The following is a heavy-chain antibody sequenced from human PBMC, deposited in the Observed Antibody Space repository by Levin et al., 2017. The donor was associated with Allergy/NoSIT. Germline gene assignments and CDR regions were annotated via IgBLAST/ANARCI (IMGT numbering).Heavy chain of an antibody. D-gene: IGHD2-15*01. Sequence: QPGESLKISCAASGFTFDDYAMHWVRQAPGKGLEWVSGISWNSGSIGYADSVKGRFTISRDNAKNSLYLQMNSLRAEDTALYYCAKDKYCSGGSCYQTSAFDSWGQGTMVTVSS. CDR1: GFTFDDYA. CDR3: AKDKYCSGGSCYQTSAFDS. CDR2: ISWNSGSI. J-gene: IGHJ3*02. V-gene: IGHV3-9*01.